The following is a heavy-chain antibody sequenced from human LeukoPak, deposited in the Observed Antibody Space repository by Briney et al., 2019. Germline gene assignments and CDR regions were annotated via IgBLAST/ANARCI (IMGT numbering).Heavy chain of an antibody. CDR3: ARDITIRMVPFDY. CDR1: GFTFSSYW. V-gene: IGHV3-21*01. CDR2: ISSSSSYI. Sequence: GGSLRLSCAASGFTFSSYWMSWVRQAPGKGLEWVSSISSSSSYIYYADSVKGRFTISRDNAKNSLYLQMNSLRAEDTAVYYCARDITIRMVPFDYWGQGTLVTVSS. J-gene: IGHJ4*02. D-gene: IGHD1-20*01.